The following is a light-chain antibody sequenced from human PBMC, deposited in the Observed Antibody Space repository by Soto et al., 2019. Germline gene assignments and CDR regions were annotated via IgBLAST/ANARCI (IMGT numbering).Light chain of an antibody. CDR3: SSFSSSTTLYV. V-gene: IGLV2-14*01. Sequence: QSALTQPASVSGSPGQSITISCTGTSSDIGGYIYVSWYQQPPGKAPKLMIYEGSKRPSGVSNRFSGSKSGNTASLTISGLQADDEADYYCSSFSSSTTLYVFGTGTKVTVL. CDR2: EGS. CDR1: SSDIGGYIY. J-gene: IGLJ1*01.